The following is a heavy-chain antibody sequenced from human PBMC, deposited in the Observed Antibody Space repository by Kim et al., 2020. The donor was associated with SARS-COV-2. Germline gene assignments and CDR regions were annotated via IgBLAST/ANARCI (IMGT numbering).Heavy chain of an antibody. Sequence: GGSLRLSCAASGFTFSSYGMHWVRQAPGKGLEWVAVIWYDGSNTYYADSVKGRFTISRDNSKNTLYLQMNSLRAEDTAVYYCARDGTVTTHYYYYYMDVWGEGATVTVSS. CDR1: GFTFSSYG. J-gene: IGHJ6*03. CDR2: IWYDGSNT. D-gene: IGHD4-17*01. V-gene: IGHV3-33*01. CDR3: ARDGTVTTHYYYYYMDV.